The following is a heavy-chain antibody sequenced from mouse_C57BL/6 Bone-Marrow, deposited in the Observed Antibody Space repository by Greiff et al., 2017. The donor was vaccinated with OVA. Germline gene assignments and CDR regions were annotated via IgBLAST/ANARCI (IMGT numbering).Heavy chain of an antibody. CDR2: IYPGSGNT. Sequence: QVQLQQSGPELVKPGASVKISCKASGYSFTSYYIHWVKQRPGQGLEWIGWIYPGSGNTKYNEKFKGKATLTADTSSSTTYMQLSSLTSEDSAVYDCARLSLYYDYDRGFAYWGQGTLVTVSA. D-gene: IGHD2-4*01. CDR3: ARLSLYYDYDRGFAY. J-gene: IGHJ3*01. V-gene: IGHV1-66*01. CDR1: GYSFTSYY.